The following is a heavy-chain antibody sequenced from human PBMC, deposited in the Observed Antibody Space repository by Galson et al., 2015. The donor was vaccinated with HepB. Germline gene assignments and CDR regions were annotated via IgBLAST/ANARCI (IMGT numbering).Heavy chain of an antibody. V-gene: IGHV4-31*03. Sequence: TLSLTCTVSGGSISSGGYYWSWIRQHPGKGLEWIGFIYYSGSTYYNPSLKSRVTISVDTSKNQFSLKLSSVTAADTAVYYCARGEVYGSGTSNWFDPWGQGTLVTVSS. D-gene: IGHD3-10*01. CDR2: IYYSGST. CDR3: ARGEVYGSGTSNWFDP. CDR1: GGSISSGGYY. J-gene: IGHJ5*02.